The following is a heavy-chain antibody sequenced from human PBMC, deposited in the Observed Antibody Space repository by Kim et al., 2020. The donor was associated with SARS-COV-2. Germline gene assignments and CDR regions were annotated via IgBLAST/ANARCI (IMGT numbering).Heavy chain of an antibody. J-gene: IGHJ6*02. D-gene: IGHD3-10*01. CDR2: ISYDGSNT. Sequence: GGSLRLSCAASGFTFSSYGMHWVRQAPGEGLEWVAVISYDGSNTYYADSLKCRFTISRDNSKNTLYLQLNSLRAEDTAVYYCAKDFTRSYYYGSGSYYTNYYYYCTDVWGQGTTGTVSS. CDR1: GFTFSSYG. CDR3: AKDFTRSYYYGSGSYYTNYYYYCTDV. V-gene: IGHV3-30*18.